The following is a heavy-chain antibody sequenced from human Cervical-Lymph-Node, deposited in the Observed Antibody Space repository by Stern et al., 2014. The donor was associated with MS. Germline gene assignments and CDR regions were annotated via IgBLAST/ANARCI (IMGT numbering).Heavy chain of an antibody. J-gene: IGHJ4*02. CDR3: ARDRSRNWNYLAY. V-gene: IGHV5-51*03. CDR1: GFSFSTYW. D-gene: IGHD1-20*01. CDR2: IHPGGSDT. Sequence: EVQLVESGAEVKKPGQSLQISCTGSGFSFSTYWIAWVRQMPGQGLEWMGIIHPGGSDTRYSPPFQGQVTMSVDKSTSTAYLQWNSLKASDTAMYYCARDRSRNWNYLAYWGQGTLVTVSS.